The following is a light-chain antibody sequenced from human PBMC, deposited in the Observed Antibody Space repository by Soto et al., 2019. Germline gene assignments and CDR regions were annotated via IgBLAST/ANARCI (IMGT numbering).Light chain of an antibody. CDR3: QQRSNWPPPIT. Sequence: EIVLTQSPATLSLSTGGRATVSCRASQSVSSYLAWYQQKPGQAPRLLIYDASNRATGIPARFSGSGSGTDFTLTISSLEPEDFAVYYCQQRSNWPPPITFGQGTRLEIK. V-gene: IGKV3-11*01. J-gene: IGKJ5*01. CDR2: DAS. CDR1: QSVSSY.